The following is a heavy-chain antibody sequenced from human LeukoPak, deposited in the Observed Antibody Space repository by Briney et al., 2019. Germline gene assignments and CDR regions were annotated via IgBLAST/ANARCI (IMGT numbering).Heavy chain of an antibody. CDR1: GYSISSGYY. CDR2: IYHSGST. CDR3: ARETVLLWFGEETPNAFDI. V-gene: IGHV4-38-2*02. D-gene: IGHD3-10*01. Sequence: SETLSLTCTVSGYSISSGYYWGWIRQPPGKGLEWIGSIYHSGSTYYNPSLKSRVTISVDTSKNQFSLKLSSVTAADTAVYYCARETVLLWFGEETPNAFDIWGQGTMVTVSS. J-gene: IGHJ3*02.